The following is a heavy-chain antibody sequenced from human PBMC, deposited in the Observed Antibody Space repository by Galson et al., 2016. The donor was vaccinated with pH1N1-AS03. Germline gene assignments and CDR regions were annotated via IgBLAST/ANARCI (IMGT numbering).Heavy chain of an antibody. D-gene: IGHD6-13*01. Sequence: SVKVSCKASGYTFTNYAISWVRQAPGQGLEWMGWSSAYNFNTNYAQNFKGRVTMTTDTSTSTAYMELRSRNSDDTAVYYCSRDELGVGIVPAGTKTFEYWGQGTLVIVSS. CDR2: SSAYNFNT. V-gene: IGHV1-18*01. J-gene: IGHJ4*02. CDR1: GYTFTNYA. CDR3: SRDELGVGIVPAGTKTFEY.